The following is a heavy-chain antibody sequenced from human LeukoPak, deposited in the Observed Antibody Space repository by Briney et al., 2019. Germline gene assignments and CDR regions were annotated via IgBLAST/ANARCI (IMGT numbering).Heavy chain of an antibody. Sequence: GASVKVSCKASGYTFTGYYMHWVRQAPGQGLEWMGWINPNSGGTNYVQKFQGRVTMTRDTSISTAYMELSRLRSDDTAVYYCARGDVVVPAATGYWGQGTLVTVSS. D-gene: IGHD2-2*01. CDR1: GYTFTGYY. CDR2: INPNSGGT. J-gene: IGHJ4*02. V-gene: IGHV1-2*02. CDR3: ARGDVVVPAATGY.